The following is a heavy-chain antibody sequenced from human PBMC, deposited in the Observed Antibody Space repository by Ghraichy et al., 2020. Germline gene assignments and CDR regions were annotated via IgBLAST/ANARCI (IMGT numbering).Heavy chain of an antibody. J-gene: IGHJ2*01. D-gene: IGHD2-2*01. CDR2: IYTSGST. Sequence: SETLSLTCTVSGGSISSGSYYWSWIRQPAGKGLEWIGRIYTSGSTNYNPSLKSRVTISVDTSKNQFSLKLSSVTAADTAVYYCARDRKRVVPAVDWYFDLWGRGTLVTVSS. V-gene: IGHV4-61*02. CDR3: ARDRKRVVPAVDWYFDL. CDR1: GGSISSGSYY.